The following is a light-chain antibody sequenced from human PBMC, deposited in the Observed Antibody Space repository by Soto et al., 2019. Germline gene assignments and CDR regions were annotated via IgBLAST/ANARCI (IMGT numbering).Light chain of an antibody. J-gene: IGKJ1*01. CDR1: QSINRW. V-gene: IGKV1-5*01. CDR3: QQYNYYSWT. Sequence: DIQKIQSPSTLSASVGDRVTIACRASQSINRWLAWYQQKPGKVPKLLISDASNLEGGVPSRFSGSGSGTQFTLTITSLQPDDFATYYCQQYNYYSWTFGQGTKVDIK. CDR2: DAS.